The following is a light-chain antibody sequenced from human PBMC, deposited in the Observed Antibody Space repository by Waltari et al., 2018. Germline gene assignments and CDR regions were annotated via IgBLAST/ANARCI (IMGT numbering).Light chain of an antibody. J-gene: IGLJ2*01. V-gene: IGLV2-8*01. CDR1: SSDVGGYDH. CDR2: KVD. Sequence: QSALTRPPSASGSPGQSVTISCTGTSSDVGGYDHVSWYQQHPGKAPKLILYKVDKRPSGVPDRFSGSKSGNTASLTVSGLQAEDESNYYCSSYAGTNKYVLFGGGTKLTVL. CDR3: SSYAGTNKYVL.